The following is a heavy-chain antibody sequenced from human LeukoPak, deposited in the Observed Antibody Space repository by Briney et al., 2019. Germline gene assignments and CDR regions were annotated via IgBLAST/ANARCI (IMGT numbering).Heavy chain of an antibody. CDR1: GFTFSSYA. CDR3: AKVSDYSGSGSHLGYFDY. V-gene: IGHV3-23*01. D-gene: IGHD3-10*01. J-gene: IGHJ4*02. Sequence: PGGTLRLSCAASGFTFSSYAMSWARQVPGKGVEWVSTVSGSGRSTYYADSVKGGFTISRDNSKSTLYLQMNSLRAEDTAIYYCAKVSDYSGSGSHLGYFDYWGQGTLVTVSS. CDR2: VSGSGRST.